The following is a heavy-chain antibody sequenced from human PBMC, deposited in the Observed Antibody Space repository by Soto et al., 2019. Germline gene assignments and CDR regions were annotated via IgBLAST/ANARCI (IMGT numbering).Heavy chain of an antibody. Sequence: GGSLRLSCAASGFPFSDHAMHWVRQTPGKGLEWVSAITGRGDSTYYADSVKGRFTISRDNSKSALYLQMMSLRAEDTAVYYCAKDLYVQPPSGWFDPWGQGTVVTSPQ. CDR1: GFPFSDHA. CDR3: AKDLYVQPPSGWFDP. V-gene: IGHV3-23*01. D-gene: IGHD1-26*01. J-gene: IGHJ5*02. CDR2: ITGRGDST.